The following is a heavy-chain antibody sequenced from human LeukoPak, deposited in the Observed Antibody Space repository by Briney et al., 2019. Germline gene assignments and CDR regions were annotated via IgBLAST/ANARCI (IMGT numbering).Heavy chain of an antibody. CDR2: INNDGSST. CDR3: ARGASSSAYSPAEF. V-gene: IGHV3-74*01. Sequence: GGSLRLSCAASGFIFSDHWMHWVRQAPGKGLVWLSRINNDGSSTIYADSVKGRFTFSRDNAENTLFLEMSSLRVEDTAVYYCARGASSSAYSPAEFWGQGTLVTVSS. CDR1: GFIFSDHW. J-gene: IGHJ4*02. D-gene: IGHD5-12*01.